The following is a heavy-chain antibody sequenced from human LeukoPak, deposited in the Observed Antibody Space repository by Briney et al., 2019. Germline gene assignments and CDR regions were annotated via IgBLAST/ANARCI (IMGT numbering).Heavy chain of an antibody. CDR3: ARGCSSTSCYIR. J-gene: IGHJ4*02. Sequence: ASVKVSCKASGYTFTGYYMHWVRQAPGQGLEWMGWINPKSGSTNYAQKFQGRVTMTRDTSISTAYMELSRLRSDDTAVYYCARGCSSTSCYIRWGQGTLVTVSS. CDR1: GYTFTGYY. V-gene: IGHV1-2*02. D-gene: IGHD2-2*02. CDR2: INPKSGST.